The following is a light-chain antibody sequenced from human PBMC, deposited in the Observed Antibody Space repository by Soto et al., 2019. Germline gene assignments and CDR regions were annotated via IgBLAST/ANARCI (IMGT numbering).Light chain of an antibody. CDR3: QHYNSYSEA. CDR1: QSVSSY. CDR2: DAT. J-gene: IGKJ1*01. V-gene: IGKV3-11*01. Sequence: EIVLTQSPATLSLSPGEIATLSCRASQSVSSYLAWYQQKAGQAPTLLIYDATKRVIGIPARFSGSGSGTEFTLTISSLQPDDFATYYCQHYNSYSEAFGQGTKVDIK.